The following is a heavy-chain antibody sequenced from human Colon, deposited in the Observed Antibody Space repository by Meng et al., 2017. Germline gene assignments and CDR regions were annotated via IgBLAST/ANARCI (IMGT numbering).Heavy chain of an antibody. Sequence: QVQLQESGPGLVRPSETLSLTCTVSGGSVSSGSYYWSWIRQPPGKGLEWIGYIYYTGSANYNPSLKSRVTISVDTSKNQFSLKLSSVTAADTAVYYCARGPLYYWGQGTLVTVSS. CDR3: ARGPLYY. CDR1: GGSVSSGSYY. CDR2: IYYTGSA. J-gene: IGHJ4*02. V-gene: IGHV4-61*01.